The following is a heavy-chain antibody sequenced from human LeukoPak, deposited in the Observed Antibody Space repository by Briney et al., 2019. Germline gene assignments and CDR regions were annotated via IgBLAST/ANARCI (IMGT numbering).Heavy chain of an antibody. CDR3: ARYCSSTSCYLYRWFDP. V-gene: IGHV3-11*01. J-gene: IGHJ5*02. CDR2: ISSNGSTI. CDR1: GFTFSDYY. D-gene: IGHD2-2*01. Sequence: GGSLRLSCAASGFTFSDYYMSWIRQAPGKGLEWVSYISSNGSTIYYADSVKGRFTISRDNAKNSLYLQMNSLRAEDTAVYYCARYCSSTSCYLYRWFDPWGQGTLVTVPS.